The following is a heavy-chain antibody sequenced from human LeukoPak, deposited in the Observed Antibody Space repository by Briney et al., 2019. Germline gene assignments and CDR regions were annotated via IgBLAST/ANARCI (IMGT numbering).Heavy chain of an antibody. V-gene: IGHV1-18*01. CDR3: ARDEPNWNDLSGWFDP. Sequence: GASVKVSCKASGYTFTSYDINWVRQATGQGLEWMGWMNPNNGNTNYAQKLQGRVTMTTDTSTSTAYMELRSLRSDDTAVYYCARDEPNWNDLSGWFDPWGQGTLVTVSS. CDR1: GYTFTSYD. D-gene: IGHD1-20*01. J-gene: IGHJ5*02. CDR2: MNPNNGNT.